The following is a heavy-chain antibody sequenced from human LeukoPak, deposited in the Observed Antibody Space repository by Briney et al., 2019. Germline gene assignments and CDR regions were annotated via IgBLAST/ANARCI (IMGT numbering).Heavy chain of an antibody. D-gene: IGHD2-15*01. J-gene: IGHJ4*02. Sequence: PSETLSLTCAVYGGSFSGYYWSWIRQPPGKGLEWIGEINHSGSTNYNPSLKSRVTISVDTSKNQFSLKLSFVTAADTAVYYCARVGIGYCSGGSCYSWGWTRSPFDYWGQGTLVTVSS. V-gene: IGHV4-34*01. CDR2: INHSGST. CDR1: GGSFSGYY. CDR3: ARVGIGYCSGGSCYSWGWTRSPFDY.